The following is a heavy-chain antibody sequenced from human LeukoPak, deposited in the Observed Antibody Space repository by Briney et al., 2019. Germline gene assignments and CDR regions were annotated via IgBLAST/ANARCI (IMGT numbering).Heavy chain of an antibody. CDR1: GGTFSSYA. CDR2: IIPIFGTA. D-gene: IGHD3-22*01. Sequence: SVKVSCKASGGTFSSYAISWVRQAPGQGLEWMGGIIPIFGTANYAQKFQGRVTITADESTSTAYMELSSLRSEDTAVYYCARRTYYYDSSPDYWGQGTLVTVSS. V-gene: IGHV1-69*01. CDR3: ARRTYYYDSSPDY. J-gene: IGHJ4*02.